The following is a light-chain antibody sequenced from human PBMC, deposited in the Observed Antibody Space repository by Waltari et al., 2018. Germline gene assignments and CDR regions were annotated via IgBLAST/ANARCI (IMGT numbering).Light chain of an antibody. CDR3: QVHTKRLWT. V-gene: IGKV3-15*01. CDR2: GSS. CDR1: RNVTKN. Sequence: ETVVTQSPATLSLSPGERGTLSCRASRNVTKNLIWYQQRHGQAPRLLIFGSSPRDMDTPTSFGGSGSGTELTLTISSLKSEDFAIYYCQVHTKRLWTFGKGTRVEI. J-gene: IGKJ1*01.